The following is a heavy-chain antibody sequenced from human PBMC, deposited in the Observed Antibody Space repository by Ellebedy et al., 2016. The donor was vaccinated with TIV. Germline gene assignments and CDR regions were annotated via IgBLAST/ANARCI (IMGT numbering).Heavy chain of an antibody. J-gene: IGHJ4*02. Sequence: GESLKISXAASGFTFSSYSMNWVRQAPGKGLEWVSSISSSSSYIYYADSVKGRFTISRDNAKNSLYLQMNSLRAEDTAVYYCARGEMATIGYWGQGTLVTVSS. CDR1: GFTFSSYS. V-gene: IGHV3-21*01. CDR3: ARGEMATIGY. CDR2: ISSSSSYI. D-gene: IGHD5-24*01.